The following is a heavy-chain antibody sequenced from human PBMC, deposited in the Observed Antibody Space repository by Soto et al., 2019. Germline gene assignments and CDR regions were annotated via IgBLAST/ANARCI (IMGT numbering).Heavy chain of an antibody. V-gene: IGHV4-31*02. CDR1: GGSISSGGYY. CDR2: IYYSGST. CDR3: ARDQHLRDYYYYGKDV. J-gene: IGHJ6*02. D-gene: IGHD4-17*01. Sequence: TVSGGSISSGGYYWSWIRQHPGKGLEWIGYIYYSGSTYYNPSLKSRVTISVDTSKNQFSLKLSSVTAADTAVYYCARDQHLRDYYYYGKDVWGQGTTVTVSS.